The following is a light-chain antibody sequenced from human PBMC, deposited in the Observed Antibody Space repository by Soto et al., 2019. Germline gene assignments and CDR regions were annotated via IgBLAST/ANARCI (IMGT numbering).Light chain of an antibody. CDR2: EVS. V-gene: IGLV2-8*01. Sequence: QSALTQPPSASGSPGQSVTISCTGTSSDVGGYNYVSWYQQHPDKAPKLMIYEVSTRPSGVPDRFSGSKSGNTASLTVSGLQAEDEADYYCSSYAGSTLYVFGTGTKVTVL. CDR3: SSYAGSTLYV. J-gene: IGLJ1*01. CDR1: SSDVGGYNY.